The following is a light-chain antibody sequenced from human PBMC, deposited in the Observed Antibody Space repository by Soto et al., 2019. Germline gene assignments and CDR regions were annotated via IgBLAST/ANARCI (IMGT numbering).Light chain of an antibody. CDR3: HQYDNPPYT. V-gene: IGKV1-33*01. Sequence: DIQMTQSPSSLSVSVGDRVTITCRASQRFRSYLNWYLQRPGKAPKLLIYEASNLESGVPSRFTGSVSGADYILTISGLQPEDVGTYYCHQYDNPPYTFGQGTKLEI. CDR2: EAS. CDR1: QRFRSY. J-gene: IGKJ2*01.